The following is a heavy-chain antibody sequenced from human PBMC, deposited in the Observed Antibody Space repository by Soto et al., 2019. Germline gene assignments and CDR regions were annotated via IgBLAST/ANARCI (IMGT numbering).Heavy chain of an antibody. CDR1: GGTFSSYA. CDR2: IIPIFGTA. CDR3: GKSGTNRGGYLMGHYYYRMDV. J-gene: IGHJ6*02. Sequence: QVQLVQSGAEVKKPGSSVKVSCKASGGTFSSYAISWVRQAPGQGLEWMGGIIPIFGTANYAQKFQGRVTITADESTSTGYMGLSNLGTEEQALDYLGKSGTNRGGYLMGHYYYRMDVRGQGTTVTVSS. V-gene: IGHV1-69*01. D-gene: IGHD1-26*01.